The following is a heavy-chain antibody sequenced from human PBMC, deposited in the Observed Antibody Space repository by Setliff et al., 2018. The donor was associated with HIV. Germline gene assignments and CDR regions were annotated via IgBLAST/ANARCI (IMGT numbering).Heavy chain of an antibody. CDR1: GFIFSNAR. Sequence: PGESLKISCAASGFIFSNARMNWVRQVPGKGLEWVGHIKKKGDGGTTEYATPVKGRFTISRDDSENMLYLQMNSLKIEDTALYFCSINSPLSSWGQGALVTVSS. CDR2: IKKKGDGGTT. D-gene: IGHD6-6*01. V-gene: IGHV3-15*01. J-gene: IGHJ4*02. CDR3: SINSPLSS.